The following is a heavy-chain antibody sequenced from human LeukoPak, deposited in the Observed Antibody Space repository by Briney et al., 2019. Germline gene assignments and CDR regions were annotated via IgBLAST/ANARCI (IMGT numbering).Heavy chain of an antibody. V-gene: IGHV3-30*04. CDR2: ISYDGSNK. CDR3: ATAYGTNGYYQLPIDF. Sequence: GSLRLSCAASGFTFSSYAMHWVRQAPGKGLEWVAVISYDGSNKYYADSVKGRFTISRDNSRNTLYLQLNNLRAEDTAIYYCATAYGTNGYYQLPIDFWGQGTLVTVSS. D-gene: IGHD3-22*01. CDR1: GFTFSSYA. J-gene: IGHJ4*02.